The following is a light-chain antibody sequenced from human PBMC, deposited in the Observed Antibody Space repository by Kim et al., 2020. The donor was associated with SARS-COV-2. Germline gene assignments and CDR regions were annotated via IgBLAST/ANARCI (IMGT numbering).Light chain of an antibody. CDR1: QSDSTS. CDR3: QQREDWPLT. V-gene: IGKV3-11*01. CDR2: DAS. J-gene: IGKJ4*01. Sequence: LSPGERAPLSCRASQSDSTSVAWFQHKPGQAPRLLIHDASYRATGIPARFSGSGSGTDFTLTITGLQAEDFAVYYCQQREDWPLTFGGGTKVEVK.